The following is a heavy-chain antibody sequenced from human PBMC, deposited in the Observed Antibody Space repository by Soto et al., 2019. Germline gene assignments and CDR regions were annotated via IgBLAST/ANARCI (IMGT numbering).Heavy chain of an antibody. V-gene: IGHV4-34*01. CDR3: ASESGYDSSWFDP. CDR1: GGSFSYYY. D-gene: IGHD5-12*01. Sequence: PSETLSLTCAVYGGSFSYYYWSWIRQPPGKGLEWIGEINHSGSTNYNPSLKSRVTISVDTSKNQSSLKLSSVTAADTALYYCASESGYDSSWFDPWGQGTLVTVSS. CDR2: INHSGST. J-gene: IGHJ5*02.